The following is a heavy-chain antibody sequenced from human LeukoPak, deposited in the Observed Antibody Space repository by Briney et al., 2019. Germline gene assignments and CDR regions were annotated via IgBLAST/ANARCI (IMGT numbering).Heavy chain of an antibody. V-gene: IGHV3-74*03. CDR2: ISPDGSST. Sequence: GGSLRLSCVASRFTFRNYWMHWVRHAPGRGLEWLSYISPDGSSTTYADSVRGRFTISRDNAKNTLYLQMNSLRAEDTAVYFCATAWSYWGQGTLVTVSS. CDR1: RFTFRNYW. J-gene: IGHJ4*02. CDR3: ATAWSY. D-gene: IGHD2-21*02.